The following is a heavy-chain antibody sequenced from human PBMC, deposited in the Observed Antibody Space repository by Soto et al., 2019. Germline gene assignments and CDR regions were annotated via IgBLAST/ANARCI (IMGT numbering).Heavy chain of an antibody. CDR3: ASQNWRWREQFDH. J-gene: IGHJ4*02. CDR1: GYTLLELS. CDR2: YDPEDAKT. D-gene: IGHD1-1*01. Sequence: GASVNVSCKLSGYTLLELSIHWVRQAPGEGLEWMGGYDPEDAKTIYAQKSQGRVIMTEDTSTNTAYLEVRGLRYEDTAVYYCASQNWRWREQFDHWGQGTLVTVSS. V-gene: IGHV1-24*01.